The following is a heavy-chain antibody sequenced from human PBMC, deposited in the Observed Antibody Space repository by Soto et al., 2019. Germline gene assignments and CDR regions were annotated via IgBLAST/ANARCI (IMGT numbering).Heavy chain of an antibody. CDR2: IYYSGST. J-gene: IGHJ5*02. CDR1: GGSVSSGSYY. Sequence: SETLSLTCPVSGGSVSSGSYYWSWIRQPPGKGLEWIGYIYYSGSTNYNPSLKSRVTISVDTSKNQFSLKLSSVTAADTAVYYCARESRVIPAWGQGTLVTVSS. CDR3: ARESRVIPA. D-gene: IGHD3-16*02. V-gene: IGHV4-61*01.